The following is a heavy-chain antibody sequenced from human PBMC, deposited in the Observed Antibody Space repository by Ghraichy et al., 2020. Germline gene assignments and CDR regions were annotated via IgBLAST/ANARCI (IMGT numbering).Heavy chain of an antibody. CDR2: MNPNSGNT. J-gene: IGHJ3*02. V-gene: IGHV1-8*01. Sequence: ASVKVSCKASGYTFTSYDINWVRQATGQGLEWMGWMNPNSGNTGYAQKFQGRVTMTRNTSISTAYMELSSLRSEDTAVYYCARTLGPYDAFDIWGQGTMVTVSS. CDR1: GYTFTSYD. CDR3: ARTLGPYDAFDI.